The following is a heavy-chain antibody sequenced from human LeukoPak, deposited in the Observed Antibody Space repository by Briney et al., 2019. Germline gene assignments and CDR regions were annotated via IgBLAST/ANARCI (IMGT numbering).Heavy chain of an antibody. D-gene: IGHD3-22*01. Sequence: GGSLRLSCAASGFTFSSYAMSWVRQAPGKGLEWVSAISGSGGSTYYADSVKGRFTVSKDNSKNTLYLQMNSLRAEDTAVYYCAKDRNYDSSGYYSYWGQGTLVTVSS. V-gene: IGHV3-23*01. J-gene: IGHJ4*02. CDR3: AKDRNYDSSGYYSY. CDR2: ISGSGGST. CDR1: GFTFSSYA.